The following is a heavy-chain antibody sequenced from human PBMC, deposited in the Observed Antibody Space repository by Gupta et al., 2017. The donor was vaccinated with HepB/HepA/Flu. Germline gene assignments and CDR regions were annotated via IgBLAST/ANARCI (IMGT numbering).Heavy chain of an antibody. CDR3: TRWRAGAQDY. CDR1: GFTLSDHY. V-gene: IGHV3-72*01. J-gene: IGHJ4*02. Sequence: EVQLVESGGNLVQPGGSLRLSCAASGFTLSDHYMDWVRQAPGKGLERGGRTKNKANRYTTEYAASVKGRFTIARDDSKNSLYLQMNSLKTEDTAVYFCTRWRAGAQDYWGQGTLVTVSS. D-gene: IGHD1-26*01. CDR2: TKNKANRYTT.